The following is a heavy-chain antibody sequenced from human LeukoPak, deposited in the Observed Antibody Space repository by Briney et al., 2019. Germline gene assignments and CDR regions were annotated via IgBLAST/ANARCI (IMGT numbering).Heavy chain of an antibody. CDR2: ISWNSGSI. CDR3: TKDTNSHATVTIDY. J-gene: IGHJ4*02. D-gene: IGHD4-17*01. V-gene: IGHV3-9*01. CDR1: GFTFDDYA. Sequence: PGGSLRLSCAASGFTFDDYAMHWVRQAPGKGLEWVSGISWNSGSIGYADSVKGRFTISRDNAKNSLYLQMNSLRAEDTALYYCTKDTNSHATVTIDYWGQGTLVTVSS.